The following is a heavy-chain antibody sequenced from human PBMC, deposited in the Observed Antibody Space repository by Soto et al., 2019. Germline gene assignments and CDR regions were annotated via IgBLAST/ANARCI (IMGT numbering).Heavy chain of an antibody. CDR3: ARDGNYYGSGSYYRGGAMDV. D-gene: IGHD3-10*01. J-gene: IGHJ6*02. Sequence: EVQLVESGGGLVKPGESLRLSCVASGFRFSSYTMDWVRQSPGKGLEWVASISSSGNYIYYADSLKGRVTISRDNAKKSVYLQMNSLRVEDTAVYYCARDGNYYGSGSYYRGGAMDVLGQGTTVTVSS. CDR2: ISSSGNYI. CDR1: GFRFSSYT. V-gene: IGHV3-21*01.